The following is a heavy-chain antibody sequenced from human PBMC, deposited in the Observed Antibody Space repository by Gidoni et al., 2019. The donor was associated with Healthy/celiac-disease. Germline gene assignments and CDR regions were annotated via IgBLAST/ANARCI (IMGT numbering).Heavy chain of an antibody. CDR2: ISARGGTT. Sequence: EVQLVESGGGLVQPGGSLRLSCAASGFTFSTYAMSWVRQAPGKGLEVVSAISARGGTTYYADSVEGRFTISRDNSKNRLLLQMNTLRAEDTAVYHCAKAAAFRQYGSMVVDYYYGMDVWGQGTTVTVSS. CDR1: GFTFSTYA. J-gene: IGHJ6*02. D-gene: IGHD3-10*01. V-gene: IGHV3-23*04. CDR3: AKAAAFRQYGSMVVDYYYGMDV.